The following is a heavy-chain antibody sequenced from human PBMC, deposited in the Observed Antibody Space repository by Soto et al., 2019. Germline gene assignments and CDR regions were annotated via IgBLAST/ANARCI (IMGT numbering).Heavy chain of an antibody. CDR1: GDSVSSNIAA. CDR3: VRDGDGSGRTDFQY. D-gene: IGHD3-3*01. V-gene: IGHV6-1*01. CDR2: TYYRSKWFN. Sequence: SQTLSLTCAISGDSVSSNIAAWNWIRQSPSRGLEWLGRTYYRSKWFNEYALSVKSRISINADTSKNQFSLQLSSVTLEDTAVYYCVRDGDGSGRTDFQYWGQGTLVT. J-gene: IGHJ4*02.